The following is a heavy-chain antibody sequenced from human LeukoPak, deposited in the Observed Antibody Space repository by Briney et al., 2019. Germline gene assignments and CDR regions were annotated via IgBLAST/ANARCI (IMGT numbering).Heavy chain of an antibody. CDR2: ISGSGGST. D-gene: IGHD2-2*01. CDR1: GFTFSSYA. Sequence: GGSLRLSCAASGFTFSSYAMSWVRQAPGKGLEWVSAISGSGGSTYYADSVKGRFTISRDNSKNTLYLQMNSLRAEDTAVYYCASRACSSTSCYAYYFDYWGQGTLVTVSS. J-gene: IGHJ4*02. V-gene: IGHV3-23*01. CDR3: ASRACSSTSCYAYYFDY.